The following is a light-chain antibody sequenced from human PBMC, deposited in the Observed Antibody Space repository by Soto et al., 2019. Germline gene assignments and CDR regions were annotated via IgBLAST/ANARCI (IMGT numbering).Light chain of an antibody. CDR3: QQLNSYPPWT. J-gene: IGKJ1*01. CDR1: QGISSN. V-gene: IGKV1-9*01. Sequence: DIQMTQTPSSLSASVGDRVTIACRASQGISSNLAWYQQKPGRAPKLLIFGASTLQSGVPSRFSGSGSGTDFTLTISSLQPEDFATYFCQQLNSYPPWTFGQGT. CDR2: GAS.